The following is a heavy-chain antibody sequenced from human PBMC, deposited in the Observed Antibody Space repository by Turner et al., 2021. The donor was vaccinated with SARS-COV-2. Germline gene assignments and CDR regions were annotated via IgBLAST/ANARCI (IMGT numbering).Heavy chain of an antibody. CDR2: IYSGGST. J-gene: IGHJ4*02. D-gene: IGHD5-18*01. CDR1: GFTVSSNY. V-gene: IGHV3-53*01. Sequence: EVQLVESGGGLIQPGGSLSLSCAASGFTVSSNYMSWVRQAPGKGLEWVSVIYSGGSTYYADSVKGRFTISRDNSKNTLYLQMNSLRAEDTAVYYCARGGSYGRRDVDYWGQGTLVTVSS. CDR3: ARGGSYGRRDVDY.